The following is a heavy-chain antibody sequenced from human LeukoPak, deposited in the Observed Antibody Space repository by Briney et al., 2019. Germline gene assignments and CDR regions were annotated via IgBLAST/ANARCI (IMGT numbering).Heavy chain of an antibody. Sequence: ASETLSPTCTVSGGSITSYYWSWIRQPPGKGLEWIGYIYYSGSTNYNPSLKSRVTMSVDTSKNQFSLKLSSVTAADTAVYYCARVDYYDSSGSRSYYFDLWGRGTLVTVSS. V-gene: IGHV4-59*01. CDR3: ARVDYYDSSGSRSYYFDL. CDR1: GGSITSYY. D-gene: IGHD3-22*01. J-gene: IGHJ2*01. CDR2: IYYSGST.